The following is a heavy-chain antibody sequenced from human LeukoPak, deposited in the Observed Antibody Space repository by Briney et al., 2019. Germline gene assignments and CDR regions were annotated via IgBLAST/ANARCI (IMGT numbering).Heavy chain of an antibody. D-gene: IGHD3-22*01. J-gene: IGHJ5*02. CDR1: GGSFSNYA. Sequence: SVKVSCKASGGSFSNYAITWVRQAPGQGLEWMGGFIPMFGTANYAQKFQGRVTITADESTSTAYMELSSLRSEDTAVYYCARDRAMIVVVKENWFDPWGQGTLVTVSS. V-gene: IGHV1-69*13. CDR2: FIPMFGTA. CDR3: ARDRAMIVVVKENWFDP.